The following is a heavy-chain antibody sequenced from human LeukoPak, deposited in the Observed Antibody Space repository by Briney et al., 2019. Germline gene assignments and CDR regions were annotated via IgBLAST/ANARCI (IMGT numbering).Heavy chain of an antibody. CDR2: FDPEDGET. J-gene: IGHJ4*02. Sequence: ASVKVSCTVSGYTLTELSMHWVRQAPGKGLEWMGGFDPEDGETIYAQKFQGRVTMTEDTSTDTAYMELSSLRSEDTAVYYCATHTGIAAAGDFDYWGQGTLVTVSS. CDR1: GYTLTELS. D-gene: IGHD6-13*01. V-gene: IGHV1-24*01. CDR3: ATHTGIAAAGDFDY.